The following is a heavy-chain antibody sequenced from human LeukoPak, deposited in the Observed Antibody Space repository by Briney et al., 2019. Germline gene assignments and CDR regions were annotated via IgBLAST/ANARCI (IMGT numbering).Heavy chain of an antibody. J-gene: IGHJ6*02. CDR1: GFTFDDYA. Sequence: AGGSLRLSCAASGFTFDDYAMHWVRQAPVKGLEWVSGISWNSGSIGYADSVKGRFTISRDNAKNSLYLQMNSLRAEDTALYYCAKDSVGYDFWSGYYPPSYYGMDVWGQGTTVTVSS. D-gene: IGHD3-3*01. CDR2: ISWNSGSI. V-gene: IGHV3-9*01. CDR3: AKDSVGYDFWSGYYPPSYYGMDV.